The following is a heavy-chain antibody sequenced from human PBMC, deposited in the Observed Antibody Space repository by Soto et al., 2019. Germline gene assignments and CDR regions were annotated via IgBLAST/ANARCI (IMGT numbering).Heavy chain of an antibody. D-gene: IGHD2-2*01. CDR1: GFTLSSYG. CDR2: IWYDGSNK. J-gene: IGHJ4*02. Sequence: SLRLSCAASGFTLSSYGMHWVRQAPGKGLEWVAVIWYDGSNKYYADSVKGRFTISRDNSKNTLYLQMNSLRAEDTAVYYCARENHPLPVVPAAPFDYWGQGTLVTVSS. CDR3: ARENHPLPVVPAAPFDY. V-gene: IGHV3-33*08.